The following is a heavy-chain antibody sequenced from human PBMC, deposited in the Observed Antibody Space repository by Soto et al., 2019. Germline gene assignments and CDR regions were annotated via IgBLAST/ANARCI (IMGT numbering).Heavy chain of an antibody. Sequence: VQLVESGGGVVQPGGSLRLSCAASGFTFSTYSMNWVRQAPGKGLEWVSFISSSSSYMNYADSVKGRFTISRDNAKNSLYLHMNSLRAEDTAVYYCARDHYGSGNYYFDYWGQGTLVTVSS. D-gene: IGHD3-10*01. J-gene: IGHJ4*02. CDR3: ARDHYGSGNYYFDY. V-gene: IGHV3-21*01. CDR2: ISSSSSYM. CDR1: GFTFSTYS.